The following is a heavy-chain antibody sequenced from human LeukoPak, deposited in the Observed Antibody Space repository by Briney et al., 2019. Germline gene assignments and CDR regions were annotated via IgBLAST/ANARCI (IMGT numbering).Heavy chain of an antibody. D-gene: IGHD4-17*01. J-gene: IGHJ4*02. Sequence: GGSLRLSCAASGCTFSTYVMNWVRQAPGKGLEWVSSITRSSTYIYYADSVKGRFTISRDDAKNSLYLQLNSLRAEDTAVYYCASDGNGSGDSPDYWGQGTLVTVSS. CDR3: ASDGNGSGDSPDY. V-gene: IGHV3-21*01. CDR2: ITRSSTYI. CDR1: GCTFSTYV.